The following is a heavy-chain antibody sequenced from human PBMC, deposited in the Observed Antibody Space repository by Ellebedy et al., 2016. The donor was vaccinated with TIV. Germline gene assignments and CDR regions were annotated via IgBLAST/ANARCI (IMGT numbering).Heavy chain of an antibody. V-gene: IGHV4-34*01. CDR2: SNHAGST. D-gene: IGHD3-10*01. CDR1: GGSFNGSF. J-gene: IGHJ6*02. CDR3: ARGDSYYGSLKMDV. Sequence: MPSETLSLTCAVHGGSFNGSFWNWIRQPPGKGLGWIGESNHAGSTNYNPSLRSRVIVSVDTSKNQISLKMSSVSAADTAIYYCARGDSYYGSLKMDVWGQGTTVTVSS.